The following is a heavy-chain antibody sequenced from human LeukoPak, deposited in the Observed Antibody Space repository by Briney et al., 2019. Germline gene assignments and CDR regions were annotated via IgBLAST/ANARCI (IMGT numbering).Heavy chain of an antibody. J-gene: IGHJ4*02. CDR2: ISGSAYST. D-gene: IGHD5-12*01. CDR1: GFTLRSYA. Sequence: GGSLSLSCAAPGFTLRSYAMGGFRQAPGKGLEWASAISGSAYSTYYADSVKGRFTISRDNSKNTLYLQMNSLRAEDTAVYYCAKEAGYSGYDFPDFWGQGTLVTVSS. V-gene: IGHV3-23*01. CDR3: AKEAGYSGYDFPDF.